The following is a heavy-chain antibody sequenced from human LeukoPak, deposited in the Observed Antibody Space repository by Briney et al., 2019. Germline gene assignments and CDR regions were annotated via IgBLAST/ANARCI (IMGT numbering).Heavy chain of an antibody. V-gene: IGHV1-46*01. Sequence: ASVKVSCKASGYTFSNYYMHWVRQAPGQGLEWMGIINPSGDSTSYAQKFQGRVTMTRDTSISTAYMELSRLRSDDTAMYYCARDRDPSSPYDAFDIWGQGTMVTVSS. D-gene: IGHD3-10*01. CDR1: GYTFSNYY. J-gene: IGHJ3*02. CDR3: ARDRDPSSPYDAFDI. CDR2: INPSGDST.